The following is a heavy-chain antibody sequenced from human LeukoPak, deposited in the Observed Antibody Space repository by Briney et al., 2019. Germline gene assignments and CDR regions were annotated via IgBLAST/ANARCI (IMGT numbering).Heavy chain of an antibody. J-gene: IGHJ4*02. Sequence: GASVEVSCKASGYTFTGYYMHWVRQAPGQGLEWMGWINPNSGGANYAQKFQGRVTMTRDTSISTAYMELSRLRSDDTAVYYCARVTRSGYDPFDYWGQGTLVTVSS. CDR2: INPNSGGA. CDR1: GYTFTGYY. CDR3: ARVTRSGYDPFDY. V-gene: IGHV1-2*02. D-gene: IGHD5-12*01.